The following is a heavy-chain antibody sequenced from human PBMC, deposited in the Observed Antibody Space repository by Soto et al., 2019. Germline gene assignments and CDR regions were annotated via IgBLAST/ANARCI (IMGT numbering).Heavy chain of an antibody. J-gene: IGHJ4*02. CDR1: GFTFSSYA. CDR2: ISGSGGSA. Sequence: EVQLLESGGGLVQPGGSLRLSCAASGFTFSSYAMSWVRQAPGQGLEWVSTISGSGGSAYYADSVKGRFTISRDNSKNTLYLQMNSLRAADTAVYYCAKREYSSGWYGGYFDYWGQGTLVTVSS. D-gene: IGHD6-19*01. CDR3: AKREYSSGWYGGYFDY. V-gene: IGHV3-23*01.